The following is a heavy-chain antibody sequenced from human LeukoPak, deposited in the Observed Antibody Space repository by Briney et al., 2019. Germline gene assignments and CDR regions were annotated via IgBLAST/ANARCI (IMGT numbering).Heavy chain of an antibody. CDR2: INHSGST. Sequence: SETLSLTCAVYGGSFSGYYWSWIRQPPGKGLEWIGEINHSGSTNYNPSLKSRVTMSVDTSKNHFSLKLSSVTAVDTAVFYCARLTFFTYYYDSSDYKGFYFDYWGQGSLVTVSS. D-gene: IGHD3-22*01. CDR1: GGSFSGYY. CDR3: ARLTFFTYYYDSSDYKGFYFDY. J-gene: IGHJ4*02. V-gene: IGHV4-34*01.